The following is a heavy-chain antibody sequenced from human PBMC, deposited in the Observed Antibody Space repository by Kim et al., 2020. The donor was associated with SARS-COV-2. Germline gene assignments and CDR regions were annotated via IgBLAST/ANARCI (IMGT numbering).Heavy chain of an antibody. D-gene: IGHD4-17*01. CDR3: ARDPINDYGDSLDYFDY. CDR1: GFTFSSYW. V-gene: IGHV3-7*03. J-gene: IGHJ4*02. Sequence: GGSLRLSCAASGFTFSSYWMSWVRQAPGKGLEWVANIKQDGSEKYYVDSVKGRFTISRDNAKNSLYLQMNSLRAEDTAVYYCARDPINDYGDSLDYFDYWGQGTLVTVSS. CDR2: IKQDGSEK.